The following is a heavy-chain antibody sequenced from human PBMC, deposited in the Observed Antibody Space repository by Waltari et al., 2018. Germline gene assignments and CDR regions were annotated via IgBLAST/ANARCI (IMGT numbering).Heavy chain of an antibody. CDR1: GYTFTAYN. J-gene: IGHJ4*02. CDR2: ITPNSGDI. Sequence: QVQLVQSGTEVKKPGASVKVSCKASGYTFTAYNAHWMRQAPGQGLEWMGWITPNSGDIIYAQKFQGRVTMTRDTSIRTAYMELRSLTSDDTAVYYCARGFCRGGTCYGGGWGQGTLVTVSS. CDR3: ARGFCRGGTCYGGG. V-gene: IGHV1-2*02. D-gene: IGHD2-15*01.